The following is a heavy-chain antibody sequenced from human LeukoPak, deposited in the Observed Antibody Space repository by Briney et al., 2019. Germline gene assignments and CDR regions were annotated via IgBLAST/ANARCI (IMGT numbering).Heavy chain of an antibody. Sequence: PGGSLRLSCAASGFTFSSYAMSWVRQAPGKGLEWVSAIRGSGDRTHYADSVKGRFTISRDNSKNTLYLQMNSLRAEDTAVYYCASRDYYDSSGYSDAFDIWGQGTMVTVSS. CDR3: ASRDYYDSSGYSDAFDI. CDR2: IRGSGDRT. CDR1: GFTFSSYA. J-gene: IGHJ3*02. D-gene: IGHD3-22*01. V-gene: IGHV3-23*01.